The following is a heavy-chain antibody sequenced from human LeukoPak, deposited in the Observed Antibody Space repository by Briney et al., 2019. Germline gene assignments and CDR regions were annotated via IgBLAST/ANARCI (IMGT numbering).Heavy chain of an antibody. CDR1: GGSFSGYY. CDR3: ARTTIVVVPAVDFDY. V-gene: IGHV4-34*01. J-gene: IGHJ4*02. Sequence: SETLSLTCAVYGGSFSGYYWSWIRQPPGKGLEWIGEINHSGSTNYNPSLKSRVTISVDTSKNQFSLKLSSVTAADTAVYYCARTTIVVVPAVDFDYWGQRTLVTVSS. CDR2: INHSGST. D-gene: IGHD2-2*01.